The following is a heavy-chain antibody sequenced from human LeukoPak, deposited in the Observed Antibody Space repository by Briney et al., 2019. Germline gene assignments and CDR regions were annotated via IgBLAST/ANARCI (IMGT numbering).Heavy chain of an antibody. CDR3: ARASYTNDFWSGYYDFDY. CDR1: GFTVSSNY. D-gene: IGHD3-3*01. Sequence: GGSLRLSCAASGFTVSSNYMSWVRQAPGKGLEWVSVIYSGGSTYYADSVKGRFTISRDNSKNTLYLQMNSLRAEDTAVYYCARASYTNDFWSGYYDFDYWGQGTLVTVSP. V-gene: IGHV3-66*02. CDR2: IYSGGST. J-gene: IGHJ4*02.